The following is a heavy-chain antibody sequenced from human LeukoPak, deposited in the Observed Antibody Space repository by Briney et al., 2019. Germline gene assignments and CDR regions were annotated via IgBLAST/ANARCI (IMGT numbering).Heavy chain of an antibody. Sequence: PSQTLSLTCAVSGGSISSGGYSWSWIRQPPGKGLEWIGYIYHSGSTYYNPSLKSRVTVSVDRSKNRFSLKLSSVTAADTAVYYCARGGEAETFDYWGQGTLVTVSS. CDR2: IYHSGST. V-gene: IGHV4-30-2*01. CDR1: GGSISSGGYS. J-gene: IGHJ4*02. CDR3: ARGGEAETFDY. D-gene: IGHD3-10*01.